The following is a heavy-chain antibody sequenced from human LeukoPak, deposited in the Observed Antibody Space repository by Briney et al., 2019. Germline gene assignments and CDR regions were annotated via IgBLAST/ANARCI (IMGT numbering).Heavy chain of an antibody. CDR2: IIPIFGTT. CDR1: GGTFSSYA. Sequence: GASVKVSCKASGGTFSSYAISWVRQAPGQGLEWMGGIIPIFGTTNYAQKFQDRVTITADKSTSTAYMELSSLRSEDTAVYYCARETNYYYMDVWGKGTTVTVSS. CDR3: ARETNYYYMDV. J-gene: IGHJ6*03. V-gene: IGHV1-69*06.